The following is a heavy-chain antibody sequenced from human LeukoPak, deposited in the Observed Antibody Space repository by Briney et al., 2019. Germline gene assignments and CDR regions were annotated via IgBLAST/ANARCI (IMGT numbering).Heavy chain of an antibody. CDR2: ISGSGGST. D-gene: IGHD2-2*01. Sequence: GGSLRLSCAASGFTFSSYAMSWVRQAPGKGLEWVSAISGSGGSTYYADSVKGRFTISRDNSKNTLYLQMNSLRAEDTAVYYCAKPSYCSSTSCFYNYYGMDVWGQGTTVTVSS. V-gene: IGHV3-23*01. J-gene: IGHJ6*02. CDR1: GFTFSSYA. CDR3: AKPSYCSSTSCFYNYYGMDV.